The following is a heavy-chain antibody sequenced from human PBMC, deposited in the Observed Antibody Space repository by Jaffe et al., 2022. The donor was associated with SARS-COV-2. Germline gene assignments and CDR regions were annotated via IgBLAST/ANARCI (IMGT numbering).Heavy chain of an antibody. CDR3: ARPATMMIVSDGFDI. J-gene: IGHJ3*02. CDR1: GFTFSRYW. Sequence: EVQLVESGGGLVQPGGSLRLSCAGSGFTFSRYWISWVRQAPGKGLEWVANIKQDGSEKYYVDSVKGRFTISRDNAKNSLYLQMDNLRAEDTAVYFCARPATMMIVSDGFDIWGQGTMVTVSS. CDR2: IKQDGSEK. D-gene: IGHD3-22*01. V-gene: IGHV3-7*01.